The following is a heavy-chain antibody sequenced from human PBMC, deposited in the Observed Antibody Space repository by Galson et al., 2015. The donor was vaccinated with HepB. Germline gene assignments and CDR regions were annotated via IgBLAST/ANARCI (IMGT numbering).Heavy chain of an antibody. V-gene: IGHV3-74*01. CDR2: INSDKSST. D-gene: IGHD2/OR15-2a*01. J-gene: IGHJ4*02. CDR1: GFTFSSSW. Sequence: SLRLSCAASGFTFSSSWMHWVRQAPGKGLVWVSRINSDKSSTSYADSVKGRFTISRGNGKNTLYLQMNSLRAEDTAVYYCVRAIGLEFDYWGQGALVTVSS. CDR3: VRAIGLEFDY.